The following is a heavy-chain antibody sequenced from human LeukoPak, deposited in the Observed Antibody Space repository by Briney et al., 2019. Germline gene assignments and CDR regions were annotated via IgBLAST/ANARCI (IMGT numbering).Heavy chain of an antibody. CDR2: ISYDGSNK. CDR3: AKGARWLQLLDY. J-gene: IGHJ4*02. Sequence: PGGSLRLSCAASGFSFSSYGMHWVRQAPGKGLEWVAVISYDGSNKYYADSVKGRFTISRDNSKNTLYLQMNSLRAEDTAVYYCAKGARWLQLLDYWGQGTLVTVSS. V-gene: IGHV3-30*18. CDR1: GFSFSSYG. D-gene: IGHD5-24*01.